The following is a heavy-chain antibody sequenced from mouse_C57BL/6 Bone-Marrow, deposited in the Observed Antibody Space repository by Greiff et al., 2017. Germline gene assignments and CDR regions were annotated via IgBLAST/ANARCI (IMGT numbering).Heavy chain of an antibody. D-gene: IGHD1-1*01. CDR3: ARWGYYGSFAY. CDR1: GYTFTSYG. V-gene: IGHV1-81*01. Sequence: VKLQQSGAELARPGASVKLSCKASGYTFTSYGISWVKQRTGQGLEWIGEIYPRSGNTYYNEKFKGKATLTADKSSSTAYMELRSLTSEDSAVYFCARWGYYGSFAYWGQGTLVTVSA. CDR2: IYPRSGNT. J-gene: IGHJ3*01.